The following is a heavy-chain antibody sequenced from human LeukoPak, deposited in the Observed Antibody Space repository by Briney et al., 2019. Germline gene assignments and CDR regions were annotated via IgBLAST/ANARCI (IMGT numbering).Heavy chain of an antibody. V-gene: IGHV1-2*02. CDR2: INPNSGGT. Sequence: ASAKVSCKASGYTFTGYYMHWVRQAPGQGLEWMGWINPNSGGTNYAQKFQGRVTMTRDTPISTAYMELSRLRSDDTAVYYCAREYYYDSGGRTGELDYWGQGTLVTVSS. CDR1: GYTFTGYY. D-gene: IGHD3-22*01. J-gene: IGHJ4*02. CDR3: AREYYYDSGGRTGELDY.